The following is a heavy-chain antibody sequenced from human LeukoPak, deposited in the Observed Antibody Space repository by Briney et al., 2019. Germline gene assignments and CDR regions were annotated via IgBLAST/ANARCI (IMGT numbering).Heavy chain of an antibody. Sequence: SETLSLTCTVSGGSLSSYYWSWIRQPPGKGLEWIGYIYYSGSTNYNPSLKSRVTISVDTSKNQFSLKLSSVTAADTAVYYCARGIGHYYDSSGTFDYWGQGTLVTVSS. V-gene: IGHV4-59*01. CDR1: GGSLSSYY. CDR3: ARGIGHYYDSSGTFDY. CDR2: IYYSGST. D-gene: IGHD3-22*01. J-gene: IGHJ4*02.